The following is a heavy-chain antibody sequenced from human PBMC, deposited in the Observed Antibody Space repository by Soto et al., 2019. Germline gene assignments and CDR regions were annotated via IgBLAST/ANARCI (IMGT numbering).Heavy chain of an antibody. J-gene: IGHJ6*02. CDR2: IDPSDSYT. Sequence: PGESLKISCKGSGYSFTSYWISWVRQMPGKGLEWMGRIDPSDSYTNYSPSFQGHVTISADKSISTAYLQWSSLKASDTAMYYCARQPAAPTYYYYGMDVWGQGTTVTVYS. CDR3: ARQPAAPTYYYYGMDV. CDR1: GYSFTSYW. V-gene: IGHV5-10-1*01. D-gene: IGHD2-2*01.